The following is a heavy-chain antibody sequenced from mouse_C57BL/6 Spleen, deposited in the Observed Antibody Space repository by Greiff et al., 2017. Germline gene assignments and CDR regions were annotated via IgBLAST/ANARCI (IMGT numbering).Heavy chain of an antibody. CDR1: GYTFTDYY. CDR3: ARSRVITTVVPYY. J-gene: IGHJ2*01. V-gene: IGHV1-26*01. Sequence: EVQLQQSGPELVKPGASVKISCKASGYTFTDYYMNWVKQSHGKSLEWIGDINPNNGGTSYNQKFKGKATLTVDKSSSTAYMELRSLTSEDSAVYYCARSRVITTVVPYYWGQGTTLTVSS. CDR2: INPNNGGT. D-gene: IGHD1-1*01.